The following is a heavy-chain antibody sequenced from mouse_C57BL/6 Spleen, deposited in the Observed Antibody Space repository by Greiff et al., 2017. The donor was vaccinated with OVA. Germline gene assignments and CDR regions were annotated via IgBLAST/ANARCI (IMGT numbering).Heavy chain of an antibody. CDR2: INPNYGTT. CDR1: GYSFTDYN. D-gene: IGHD2-3*01. V-gene: IGHV1-39*01. J-gene: IGHJ4*01. Sequence: VQLQQSGPELVKPGASVQISCKASGYSFTDYNMNWVKQSNGKSLEWIGVINPNYGTTSYNQKFKGKATLTVDKSSSTAYMQLSSLTSEDAAVYYCARGDDGYYHYAMDYWGQGTSVTVSS. CDR3: ARGDDGYYHYAMDY.